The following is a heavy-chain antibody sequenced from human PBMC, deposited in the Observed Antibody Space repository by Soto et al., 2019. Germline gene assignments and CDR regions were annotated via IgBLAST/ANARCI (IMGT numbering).Heavy chain of an antibody. V-gene: IGHV4-61*01. CDR3: ASLNARYDSSGPLVR. CDR1: GGSVTSGNYY. CDR2: IYYSGST. Sequence: PSETLSLTCTVSGGSVTSGNYYWSWIRQPPGKGLEWIGHIYYSGSTNYNPSLKSRVTISVDTSKNQFSLKLSSVTAADTAVYYCASLNARYDSSGPLVRWGQGTLVTVSS. J-gene: IGHJ4*02. D-gene: IGHD3-22*01.